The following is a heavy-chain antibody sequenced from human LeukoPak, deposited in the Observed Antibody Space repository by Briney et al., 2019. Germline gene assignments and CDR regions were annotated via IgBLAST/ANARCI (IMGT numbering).Heavy chain of an antibody. CDR3: ARGGTLEYFQH. CDR2: IYRGGST. V-gene: IGHV3-66*01. J-gene: IGHJ1*01. Sequence: GGSLRLSCAASGFTFSSYAMSWVRQAPGKGLEWVSVIYRGGSTYYADSVKGRFTISRDNSKNTLYLQMNSLRAEDTAVYYCARGGTLEYFQHWGQGTLVTVSS. CDR1: GFTFSSYA.